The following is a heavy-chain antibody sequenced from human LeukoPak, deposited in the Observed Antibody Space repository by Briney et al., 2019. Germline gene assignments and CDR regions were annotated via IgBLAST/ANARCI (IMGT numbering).Heavy chain of an antibody. Sequence: PAESLRLSCTASGFAFGIYGMRWVRQEPGKGLEWVAFICPGGTRAFYADSVKGRFTISRDDSNNTVYLHMKSLKAEDSALYYCVRDRNNNYIDYWGQGTLLTVSS. CDR2: ICPGGTRA. CDR3: VRDRNNNYIDY. J-gene: IGHJ4*02. D-gene: IGHD1-14*01. CDR1: GFAFGIYG. V-gene: IGHV3-33*01.